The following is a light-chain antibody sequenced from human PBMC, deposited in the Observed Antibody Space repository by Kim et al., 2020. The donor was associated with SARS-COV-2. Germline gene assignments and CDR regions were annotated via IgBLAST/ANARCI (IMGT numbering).Light chain of an antibody. V-gene: IGKV3-20*01. CDR1: QSVSGSY. J-gene: IGKJ3*01. CDR3: QQYGNSPRVT. CDR2: GAS. Sequence: PGESATLSCRASQSVSGSYIAWYQQKPDQAPRLLISGASSRATGIPDRFSGGGSGTDFTLTISRLEPEDFAVYYCQQYGNSPRVTFGPGTKVDIK.